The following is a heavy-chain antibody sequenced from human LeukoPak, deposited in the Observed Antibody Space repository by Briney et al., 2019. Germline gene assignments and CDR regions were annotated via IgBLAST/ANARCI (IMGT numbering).Heavy chain of an antibody. V-gene: IGHV3-21*01. D-gene: IGHD1-26*01. CDR2: ISSSSSYI. Sequence: TGGSLRLSCAASGFTFSSYSMNWVRQAPGKGLEWVSSISSSSSYIYYADSVKGRFTISRDNAKKSLYLQMNSLSAEDTAVYYCARQEWELRGGAFDLWGQGTMVTVSS. CDR3: ARQEWELRGGAFDL. J-gene: IGHJ3*01. CDR1: GFTFSSYS.